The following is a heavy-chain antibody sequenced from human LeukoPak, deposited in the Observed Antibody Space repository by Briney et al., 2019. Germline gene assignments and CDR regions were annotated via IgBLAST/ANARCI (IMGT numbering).Heavy chain of an antibody. CDR2: ISSSGSTI. CDR1: GFTFSDYY. V-gene: IGHV3-11*04. Sequence: GGSLRLPCAPCGFTFSDYYMSWIRQAPGKGLEWVSYISSSGSTIYYADSVKGRFTISRDNAQNSLYLQMNSLRAEDTAVYYCAGTAGYYYYYYMDVWGKRTTVTVA. CDR3: AGTAGYYYYYYMDV. D-gene: IGHD2-8*02. J-gene: IGHJ6*03.